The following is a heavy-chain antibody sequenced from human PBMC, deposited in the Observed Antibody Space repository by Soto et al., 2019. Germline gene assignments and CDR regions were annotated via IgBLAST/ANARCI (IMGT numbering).Heavy chain of an antibody. J-gene: IGHJ4*02. CDR1: GASISGSYYY. CDR2: VFYTGFT. D-gene: IGHD1-20*01. CDR3: ATSQKGYNWNYFDH. Sequence: SETLSLTCAVSGASISGSYYYWAWLRQSPGKGPEWIGSVFYTGFTSYNPSLESRVSLSVDTSKSQFSLKLSAVTAADTAVYYCATSQKGYNWNYFDHWGQGALVTVSS. V-gene: IGHV4-39*01.